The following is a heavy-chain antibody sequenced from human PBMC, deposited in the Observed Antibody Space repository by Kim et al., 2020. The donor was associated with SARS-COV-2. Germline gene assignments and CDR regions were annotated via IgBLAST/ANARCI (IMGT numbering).Heavy chain of an antibody. J-gene: IGHJ4*02. CDR2: ISSSGSTI. CDR1: GFTFSSYE. Sequence: GGSLRLSCAASGFTFSSYEMNWVRQAPGKGLEWVSYISSSGSTIYYADSVKGRFTISRDNAKNSLYLQMNSLRAEDMAVYYCARPRRGYNPYWDYWGQGTLVTVSS. D-gene: IGHD5-12*01. V-gene: IGHV3-48*03. CDR3: ARPRRGYNPYWDY.